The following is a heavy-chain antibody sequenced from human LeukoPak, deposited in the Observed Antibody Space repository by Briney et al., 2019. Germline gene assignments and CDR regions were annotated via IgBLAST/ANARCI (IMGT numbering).Heavy chain of an antibody. V-gene: IGHV3-74*01. D-gene: IGHD7-27*01. J-gene: IGHJ4*02. CDR3: ARDAGTGDCFDC. CDR2: IDTDGYIT. CDR1: GFTFSTSW. Sequence: GSLRLSCAASGFTFSTSWMHWVRQAPGKGLVWVSRIDTDGYITTYADSVKGRLATSRDNAKNTLYLQMNSVRDEDTSVYYCARDAGTGDCFDCWGQRTLVSVSS.